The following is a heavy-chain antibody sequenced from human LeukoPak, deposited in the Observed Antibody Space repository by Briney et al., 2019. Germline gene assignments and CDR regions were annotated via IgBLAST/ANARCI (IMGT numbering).Heavy chain of an antibody. J-gene: IGHJ5*02. V-gene: IGHV3-30-3*01. CDR2: ISYDGSNK. D-gene: IGHD2-2*01. CDR3: ARNGIYQLHWVWFDP. Sequence: PGGSLRLSCAASGFTFSSYAMHWVRQAPGKGLEWVAVISYDGSNKYYADSVKGRFTISRDNSKNTLYLQVNSLRAEDTAVYYCARNGIYQLHWVWFDPWGQGTLVTVSS. CDR1: GFTFSSYA.